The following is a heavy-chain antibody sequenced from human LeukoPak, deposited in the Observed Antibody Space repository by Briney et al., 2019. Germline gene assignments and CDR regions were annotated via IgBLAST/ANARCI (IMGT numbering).Heavy chain of an antibody. D-gene: IGHD1/OR15-1a*01. Sequence: GGSLRLSCAASGFTFSGYWMHWARQAPGKGLVWVSCIKGDGSDTGYADSVKGRFTISRDNAKNMLYLQMNSLRVEGTAVYYCARDPRNKGFDPWGQGTLVTVSA. J-gene: IGHJ5*02. V-gene: IGHV3-74*01. CDR2: IKGDGSDT. CDR3: ARDPRNKGFDP. CDR1: GFTFSGYW.